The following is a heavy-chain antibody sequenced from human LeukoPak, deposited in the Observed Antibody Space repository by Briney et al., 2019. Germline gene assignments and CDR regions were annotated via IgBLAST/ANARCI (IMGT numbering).Heavy chain of an antibody. CDR2: ISAAGTT. CDR1: GFTFNSYA. V-gene: IGHV3-23*01. Sequence: PGGSLRLTCSGSGFTFNSYAMNWVRQAPGKGLEWVSTISAAGTTKYADSVKGRFTISRDNSKNTLYLQMNTLRVEDTAVYYCAKMVTTFATLGYWGQGTLVTVSS. CDR3: AKMVTTFATLGY. D-gene: IGHD4-17*01. J-gene: IGHJ4*02.